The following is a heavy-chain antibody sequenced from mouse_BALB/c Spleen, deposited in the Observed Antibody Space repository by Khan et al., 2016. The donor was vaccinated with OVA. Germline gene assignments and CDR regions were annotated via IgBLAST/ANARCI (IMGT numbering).Heavy chain of an antibody. V-gene: IGHV1S41*01. CDR2: IAPGRDSS. J-gene: IGHJ4*01. CDR1: GYTFTSYW. D-gene: IGHD1-1*01. Sequence: DLVKPGASVKLSCKASGYTFTSYWINWTKQRPGQGLEWIGHIAPGRDSSYYNEIFKNKATLTGDKSSSTAYIQLSSLLSEDSAFSFCAISNYYGSGLYSLYFWGQGFSVTVSS. CDR3: AISNYYGSGLYSLYF.